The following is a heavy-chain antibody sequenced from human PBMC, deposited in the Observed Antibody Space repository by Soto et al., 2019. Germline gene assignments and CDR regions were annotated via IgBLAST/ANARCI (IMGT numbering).Heavy chain of an antibody. Sequence: GSLRLSCAASGFTFSSYSMNWVRQAPGKGLEWVSSISSSSSYIYYADSVKGRFTISRDNAKNSLYLQMNSLRAEDTAVYYCARIAVAGTLVWFDPWGQGTLVTVSS. V-gene: IGHV3-21*01. CDR2: ISSSSSYI. CDR3: ARIAVAGTLVWFDP. CDR1: GFTFSSYS. J-gene: IGHJ5*02. D-gene: IGHD6-19*01.